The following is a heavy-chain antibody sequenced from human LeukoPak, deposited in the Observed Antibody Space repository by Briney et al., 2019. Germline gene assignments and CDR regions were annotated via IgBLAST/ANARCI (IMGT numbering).Heavy chain of an antibody. J-gene: IGHJ4*02. CDR2: IYYSRST. Sequence: SETLSLTCAVYGGSFSGYYWSWIRQPPGKGLEWIGYIYYSRSTYYNPSLKSRVTISVDTSKNQFSLKLSSVTAADTAVYYCARDKGGYYYDSSGYYQTSYSDYWGQGTLVTVSS. CDR3: ARDKGGYYYDSSGYYQTSYSDY. CDR1: GGSFSGYY. D-gene: IGHD3-22*01. V-gene: IGHV4-30-4*01.